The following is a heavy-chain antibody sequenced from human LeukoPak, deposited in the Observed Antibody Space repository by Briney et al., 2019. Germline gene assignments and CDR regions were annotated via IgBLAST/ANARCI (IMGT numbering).Heavy chain of an antibody. Sequence: GGSLRLSCAASGFTFSSYWMSWVRQAPGKGLEWVANIKQDGSEKYYVDSVKGRFTISRDNAKNSLYLQMNSLRVEDTAVYYCARDDLAVAGYYYYYYMDVWGKGTTVTISS. CDR1: GFTFSSYW. D-gene: IGHD6-19*01. CDR2: IKQDGSEK. J-gene: IGHJ6*03. CDR3: ARDDLAVAGYYYYYYMDV. V-gene: IGHV3-7*01.